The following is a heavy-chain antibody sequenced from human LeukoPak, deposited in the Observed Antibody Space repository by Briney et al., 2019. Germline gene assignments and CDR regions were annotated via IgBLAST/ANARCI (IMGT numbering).Heavy chain of an antibody. Sequence: SVNVSCKSSVGTFSSYAIRWVRQSPGQGLDGMGMIIPILVISNYAQKFQGRVTIIADKPTSTDYMELSSLRSEDTAVYYCARRDYDILTGLTNRAFDIWGQGTMVTVSS. J-gene: IGHJ3*02. CDR2: IIPILVIS. V-gene: IGHV1-69*04. CDR1: VGTFSSYA. CDR3: ARRDYDILTGLTNRAFDI. D-gene: IGHD3-9*01.